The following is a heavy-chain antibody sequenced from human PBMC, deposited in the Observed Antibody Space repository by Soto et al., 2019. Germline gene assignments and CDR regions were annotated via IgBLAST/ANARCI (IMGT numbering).Heavy chain of an antibody. CDR2: IYYSGST. D-gene: IGHD3-3*01. J-gene: IGHJ5*02. CDR3: ARARDLDFWFDP. Sequence: SETLSLTCTVSGGSISSGGYYWSWIRQHPGKGLEWIGYIYYSGSTYYNPSLKSRVTISVDTSKNQFSLKLSSVTAADTAVYYCARARDLDFWFDPWGQGTLVTVSS. V-gene: IGHV4-31*03. CDR1: GGSISSGGYY.